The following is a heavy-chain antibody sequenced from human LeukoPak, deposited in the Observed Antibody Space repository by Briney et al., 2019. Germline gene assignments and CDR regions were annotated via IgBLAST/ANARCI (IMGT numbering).Heavy chain of an antibody. CDR1: GYTFTGYY. D-gene: IGHD3-22*01. V-gene: IGHV1-2*06. Sequence: ASVKVSCKASGYTFTGYYMHWVRQAPGQGLEWMGRINPNSGGTNYAQKFQGRVTMTRDTSISTAYMELSRLRSDDTAVYYCAREFGYYDSSGPGRDYWGQGTLVTVSS. CDR3: AREFGYYDSSGPGRDY. J-gene: IGHJ4*02. CDR2: INPNSGGT.